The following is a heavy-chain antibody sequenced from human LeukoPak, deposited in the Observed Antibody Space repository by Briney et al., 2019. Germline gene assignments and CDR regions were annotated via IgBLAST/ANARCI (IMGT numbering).Heavy chain of an antibody. CDR2: ISGSGDST. CDR3: ARRSGIAVAGAFDY. V-gene: IGHV3-23*01. Sequence: GGSLSLSCAASGFTFSNYAMRWVRQAPGKGLEWVSGISGSGDSTYYADSVKGRFTISRDNSKNTLYLQMNSLRAEDTAVYYCARRSGIAVAGAFDYWGQGTLVTVSS. CDR1: GFTFSNYA. D-gene: IGHD6-19*01. J-gene: IGHJ4*02.